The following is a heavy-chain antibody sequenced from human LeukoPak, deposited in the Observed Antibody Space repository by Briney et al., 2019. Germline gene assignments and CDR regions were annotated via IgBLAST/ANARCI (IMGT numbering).Heavy chain of an antibody. CDR2: ISYDGSNK. CDR3: ARENDVFDY. D-gene: IGHD3-16*01. CDR1: GFTFSSYA. V-gene: IGHV3-30-3*01. J-gene: IGHJ4*02. Sequence: PGGSLRLSCAASGFTFSSYAMHWVRQAPGKGLEWVAVISYDGSNKYYADSVKGRFTISRDNSKNTLYLQMNSLRAEDTAVYYCARENDVFDYWGQGTLVTVSS.